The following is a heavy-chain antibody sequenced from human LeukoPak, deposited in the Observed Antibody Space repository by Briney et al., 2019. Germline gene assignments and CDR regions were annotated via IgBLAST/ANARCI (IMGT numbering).Heavy chain of an antibody. CDR3: ARGVNSPGITMIVVVIKGAYFDY. D-gene: IGHD3-22*01. Sequence: SETLSLTCTVSGGSISSYYWSWIRQPPGKGLEWIGYIYYSGSTNYNPSLKSRVTISVDTSKNQFSLKLSSVTAADTAVYYCARGVNSPGITMIVVVIKGAYFDYWGQGTLVTVSS. V-gene: IGHV4-59*12. CDR2: IYYSGST. J-gene: IGHJ4*02. CDR1: GGSISSYY.